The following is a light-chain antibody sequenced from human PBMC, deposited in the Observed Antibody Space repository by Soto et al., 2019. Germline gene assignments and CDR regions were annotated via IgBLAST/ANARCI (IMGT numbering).Light chain of an antibody. CDR1: RSNIGSNT. CDR3: AAWDDSLNGSYV. J-gene: IGLJ1*01. V-gene: IGLV1-44*01. Sequence: QSVLTQPSSTSGTPGQRVTISCPGSRSNIGSNTVTWYQQLPGTAPKLLIYSNNQRPSGVPDRFSGSKSGTSAPLAISGLQSEDEADYYCAAWDDSLNGSYVFGTGTKVTVL. CDR2: SNN.